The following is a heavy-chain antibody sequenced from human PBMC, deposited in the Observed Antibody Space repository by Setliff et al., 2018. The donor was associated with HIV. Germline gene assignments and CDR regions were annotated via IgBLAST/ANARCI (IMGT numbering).Heavy chain of an antibody. CDR3: ARDYYDSSGYIFFPGLPDY. Sequence: ASVKVSCKASGYTFTGDYMHWVRQAPGQGLEWMGWTNPNNGCTNYAQKFQGRVTMTRDTSISTAYMELSRLGSDDTAVYYCARDYYDSSGYIFFPGLPDYWGQGTLVTVSS. CDR2: TNPNNGCT. D-gene: IGHD3-22*01. V-gene: IGHV1-2*02. CDR1: GYTFTGDY. J-gene: IGHJ4*02.